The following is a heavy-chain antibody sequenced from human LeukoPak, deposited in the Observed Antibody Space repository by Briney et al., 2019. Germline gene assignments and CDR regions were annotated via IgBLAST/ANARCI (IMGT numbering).Heavy chain of an antibody. Sequence: SETLSLNSAVYGGSFSGYYWGWLRQPPGKGLECIGSIYYSGRTYYNPSLKSRVTISVESSKNHFSLKLSSVTAADTAVYYCARGKLYSDSSGYYYPPPYFFDYWGQGTLVTVSS. CDR1: GGSFSGYY. CDR2: IYYSGRT. CDR3: ARGKLYSDSSGYYYPPPYFFDY. V-gene: IGHV4-34*01. J-gene: IGHJ4*02. D-gene: IGHD3-22*01.